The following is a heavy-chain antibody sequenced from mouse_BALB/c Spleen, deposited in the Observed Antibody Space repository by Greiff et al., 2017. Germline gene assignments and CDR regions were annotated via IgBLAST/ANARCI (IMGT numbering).Heavy chain of an antibody. J-gene: IGHJ2*01. D-gene: IGHD2-12*01. CDR1: GYAFSSYL. V-gene: IGHV1-80*01. Sequence: QVQLKESGAELVRPGSSVKISCKASGYAFSSYLMNWVKQRPGQGLEWIGQIYPGDGDTNYNGKFKGKATLTADKSSSTAYMQLSSLTSEDSAVYFCARRGLRGDYWGQGTTLTVSS. CDR2: IYPGDGDT. CDR3: ARRGLRGDY.